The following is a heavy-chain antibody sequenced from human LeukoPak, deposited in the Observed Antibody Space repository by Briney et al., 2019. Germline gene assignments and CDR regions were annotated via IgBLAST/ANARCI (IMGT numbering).Heavy chain of an antibody. V-gene: IGHV4-61*02. CDR2: IYTSGST. Sequence: SETLSLTCTVSGGSISSGSYYWSWIRQPAGKGLEWIGRIYTSGSTNYNPSLKSRVTMSVDTSKNQFSLKLSSVTAADTAVYYCAREATYGSGSYHYWGQGTLVTVSS. CDR3: AREATYGSGSYHY. J-gene: IGHJ4*02. CDR1: GGSISSGSYY. D-gene: IGHD3-10*01.